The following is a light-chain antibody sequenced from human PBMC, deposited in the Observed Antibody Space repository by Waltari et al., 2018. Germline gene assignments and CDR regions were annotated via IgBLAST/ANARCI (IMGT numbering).Light chain of an antibody. CDR3: SSRELSGHVV. CDR2: GKN. J-gene: IGLJ2*01. Sequence: SSDLTQDPAVSVALGQTVRITCQGDILRTYYGNWCRQKPGQPPELVIYGKNKRPSVIPDRFSASSSGNTASLIITGAQAEDEADYYCSSRELSGHVVFGGGTRLTVL. V-gene: IGLV3-19*01. CDR1: ILRTYY.